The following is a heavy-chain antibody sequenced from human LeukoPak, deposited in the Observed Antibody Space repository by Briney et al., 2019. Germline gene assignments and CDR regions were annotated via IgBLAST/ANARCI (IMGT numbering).Heavy chain of an antibody. V-gene: IGHV3-11*05. D-gene: IGHD4-17*01. CDR3: ARVRTHYGANDY. CDR1: GFTFSDYY. J-gene: IGHJ4*02. Sequence: GGSLRLSCAASGFTFSDYYMSWIRQAPGKGLEWVSYLSSSSSYTNYADSVKGRFTISRDNAKNSLYLQMNSLGAEDTAVYYCARVRTHYGANDYWGQGTLVTVSS. CDR2: LSSSSSYT.